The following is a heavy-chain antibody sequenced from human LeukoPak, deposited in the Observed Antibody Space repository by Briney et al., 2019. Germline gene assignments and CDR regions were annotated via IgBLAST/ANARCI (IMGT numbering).Heavy chain of an antibody. V-gene: IGHV3-15*01. CDR1: GFTFSNAW. CDR3: TTDGERYGMDV. J-gene: IGHJ6*02. Sequence: GGSLRLSCAASGFTFSNAWMSWVRQAPGKGLEWVGRIKSKTDGGTTDYAAPVKGRFTISRADSKNKLYLQMNSLKTEDTAVYYCTTDGERYGMDVWGQGTTVTVSS. D-gene: IGHD3-10*01. CDR2: IKSKTDGGTT.